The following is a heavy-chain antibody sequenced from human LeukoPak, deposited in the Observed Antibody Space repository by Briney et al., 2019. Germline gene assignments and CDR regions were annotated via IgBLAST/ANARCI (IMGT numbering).Heavy chain of an antibody. CDR2: ISGSGGNT. D-gene: IGHD2-15*01. Sequence: AGGSLRPSCAASGFTFSSYAMFWVRQAPGKGLEWVSGISGSGGNTYYADSVMGRFTISRDSSKNTLYLQMNGLRADDTAVYYCAKDIGYCSGDSCPYFDHWGQGTLVTVSS. J-gene: IGHJ4*02. CDR3: AKDIGYCSGDSCPYFDH. V-gene: IGHV3-23*01. CDR1: GFTFSSYA.